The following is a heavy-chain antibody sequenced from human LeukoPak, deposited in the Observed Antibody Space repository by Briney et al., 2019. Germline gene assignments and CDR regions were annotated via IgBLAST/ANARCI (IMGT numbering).Heavy chain of an antibody. CDR3: ARGLRYCSGGRCYFSPPYYYYMDV. V-gene: IGHV1-8*01. J-gene: IGHJ6*03. CDR1: GYTFTSFD. D-gene: IGHD2-15*01. CDR2: MNPNSGNT. Sequence: GASVKVSCKASGYTFTSFDMNWVRQATGQGLEWMGWMNPNSGNTGYAQKFQGRVTMTRNTSISTAYMELSSLRSEDTAVYYCARGLRYCSGGRCYFSPPYYYYMDVWGKGTTVT.